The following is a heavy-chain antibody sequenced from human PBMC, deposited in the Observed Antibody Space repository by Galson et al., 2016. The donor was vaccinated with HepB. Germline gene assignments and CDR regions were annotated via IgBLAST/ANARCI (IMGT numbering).Heavy chain of an antibody. D-gene: IGHD2-15*01. CDR2: INHRGIT. CDR3: AKGDAVVAAVDY. J-gene: IGHJ4*02. CDR1: GVSLNGYY. V-gene: IGHV4-34*01. Sequence: SETLSLTCGVSGVSLNGYYWNWLRQIPGKGLEWIGKINHRGITKDNPAFEGRLTMSVDNSKNQVSLNLKSVTAADTAIYYCAKGDAVVAAVDYWGPGKLVTVSS.